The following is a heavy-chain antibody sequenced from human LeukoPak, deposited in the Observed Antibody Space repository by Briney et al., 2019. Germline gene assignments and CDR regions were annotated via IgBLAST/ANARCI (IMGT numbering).Heavy chain of an antibody. J-gene: IGHJ4*02. CDR1: GDSVSSNSAA. D-gene: IGHD6-13*01. V-gene: IGHV6-1*01. CDR2: TYYRSKWYS. CDR3: ARDSGSSWYYFDY. Sequence: SQTLSLTCVISGDSVSSNSAAWNWIRQSPSRGLEWLGRTYYRSKWYSYSAVSVKSRIIINPDTSKNQFSLQLNSVTPEDTAVYYCARDSGSSWYYFDYWGQGTLVTVSS.